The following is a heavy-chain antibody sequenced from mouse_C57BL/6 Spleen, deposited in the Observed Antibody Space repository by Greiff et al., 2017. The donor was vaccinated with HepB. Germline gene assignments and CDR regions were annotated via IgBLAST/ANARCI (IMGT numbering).Heavy chain of an antibody. V-gene: IGHV10-3*01. CDR1: GFTFNTYA. J-gene: IGHJ3*01. Sequence: EVQLVESGGGLVQPKGSLKLSCAASGFTFNTYAMHWVRQAPGKGLEWVARIRSKSSNYATYYADSVKDRFTISRDDSQSMLYLQMNNLKTEDTAMYYCVRDSHGYYLSWFAYWGQGTLVTVSA. D-gene: IGHD2-3*01. CDR2: IRSKSSNYAT. CDR3: VRDSHGYYLSWFAY.